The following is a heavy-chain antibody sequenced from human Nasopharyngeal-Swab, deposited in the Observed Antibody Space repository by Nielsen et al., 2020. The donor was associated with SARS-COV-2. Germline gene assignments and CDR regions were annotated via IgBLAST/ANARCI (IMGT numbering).Heavy chain of an antibody. CDR2: IYTSGST. Sequence: WIRQPPGKGLEWIGRIYTSGSTNYNPSLKSRVTMSVDTSKNQFSLKLSSVTAADTAVYYCARDPYAYNSSWYDDSGYFDYWGQGTLVTVSS. J-gene: IGHJ4*02. CDR3: ARDPYAYNSSWYDDSGYFDY. V-gene: IGHV4-4*07. D-gene: IGHD6-13*01.